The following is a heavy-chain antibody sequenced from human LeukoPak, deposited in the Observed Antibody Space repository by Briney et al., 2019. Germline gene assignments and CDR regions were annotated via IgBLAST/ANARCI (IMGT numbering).Heavy chain of an antibody. Sequence: PGGSLRLSCAASGFIFSDYGMHWVRQAPGKGLEWVAAIWYDGSKKYYADSMKGRFTISRDNAKNSLYLQMNSLRAEDTAVYHCARGDGYCSSTSCYAGPSYGLDVWGQGTTVTVSS. J-gene: IGHJ6*02. D-gene: IGHD2-2*03. CDR3: ARGDGYCSSTSCYAGPSYGLDV. CDR1: GFIFSDYG. V-gene: IGHV3-33*01. CDR2: IWYDGSKK.